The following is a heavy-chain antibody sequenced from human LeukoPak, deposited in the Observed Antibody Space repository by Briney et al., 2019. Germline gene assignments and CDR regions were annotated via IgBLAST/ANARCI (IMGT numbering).Heavy chain of an antibody. CDR3: ANGYYYDSSGYYAHDY. V-gene: IGHV1-46*01. CDR2: IYPRDGST. D-gene: IGHD3-22*01. Sequence: ASVKVSCKASGYTFTSNYIHWVRQAPGQGLEWMGMIYPRDGSTSYAQKFQGRVTVTRDTSTSTVHMELSGLRSEDTAVYFCANGYYYDSSGYYAHDYWGQGTLVTVSS. CDR1: GYTFTSNY. J-gene: IGHJ4*02.